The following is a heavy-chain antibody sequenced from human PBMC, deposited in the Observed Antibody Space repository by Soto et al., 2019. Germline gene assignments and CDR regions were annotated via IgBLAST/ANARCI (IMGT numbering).Heavy chain of an antibody. CDR1: GFTVSSNY. V-gene: IGHV3-53*01. CDR3: AREPGYCSSTSCSRYYYYGMDV. CDR2: IYSGGST. D-gene: IGHD2-2*01. J-gene: IGHJ6*02. Sequence: EVQLVESGGGLIQPGGSLRLSCAASGFTVSSNYMSWVRQAPGKGLEWVSVIYSGGSTYYADSVKGRFTISRDNSKNTLYLQMNSLRAEDTAVYYCAREPGYCSSTSCSRYYYYGMDVWGQGTTVTVSS.